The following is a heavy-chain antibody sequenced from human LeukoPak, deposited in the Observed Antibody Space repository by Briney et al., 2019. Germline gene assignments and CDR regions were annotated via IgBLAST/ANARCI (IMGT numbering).Heavy chain of an antibody. CDR1: GGSISSSSYY. Sequence: PSETLSLTCTVSGGSISSSSYYWGWIRQPPGKGLEWIGSIYYSGSTYYNPFLKSRVTISVDTSKNQFSLKLSSVTAADTAVYYCARVDDSSGYSFDYWGQGTLVTVSS. CDR2: IYYSGST. J-gene: IGHJ4*02. V-gene: IGHV4-39*01. CDR3: ARVDDSSGYSFDY. D-gene: IGHD3-22*01.